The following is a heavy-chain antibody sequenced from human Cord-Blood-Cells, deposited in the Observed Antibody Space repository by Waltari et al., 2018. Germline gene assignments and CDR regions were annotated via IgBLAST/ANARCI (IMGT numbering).Heavy chain of an antibody. J-gene: IGHJ4*02. D-gene: IGHD3-10*01. CDR3: AKDQDYGYVDY. CDR1: GFTLSSYG. V-gene: IGHV3-30*18. Sequence: QVQLVESGGGVVQPGRSPRLSCEASGFTLSSYGMHWVRQAPGKGLEWVAVISYDGSNKYYADSVKGRFTSSRDNSKNTLYLQMNSLRAEDTAVYYCAKDQDYGYVDYWGQGTLVTVSS. CDR2: ISYDGSNK.